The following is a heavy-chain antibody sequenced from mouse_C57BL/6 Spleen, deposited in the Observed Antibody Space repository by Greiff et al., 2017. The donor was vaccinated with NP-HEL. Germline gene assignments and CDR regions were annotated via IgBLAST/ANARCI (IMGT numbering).Heavy chain of an antibody. J-gene: IGHJ2*01. Sequence: QVQLQQPGAELVRPGTSVKLSCKASGYTFTSYWMHWVKQRPGQGLEWIGVIDPSDSYTNYTQKFKGKATLTVDTSSSTAYMQLSSLTSEDSAVYYCASSANWERGHFDYWGQGTTLTVSS. CDR1: GYTFTSYW. V-gene: IGHV1-59*01. CDR3: ASSANWERGHFDY. D-gene: IGHD4-1*01. CDR2: IDPSDSYT.